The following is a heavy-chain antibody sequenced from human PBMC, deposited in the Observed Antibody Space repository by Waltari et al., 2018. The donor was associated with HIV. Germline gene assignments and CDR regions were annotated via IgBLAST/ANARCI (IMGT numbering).Heavy chain of an antibody. CDR3: ARGGLDDGDYGYYYGMDG. D-gene: IGHD4-17*01. J-gene: IGHJ6*02. V-gene: IGHV4-34*01. CDR2: INHRGST. CDR1: GGSFSGYY. Sequence: QVQLQQWGAGLLKPSETLSLTCAVYGGSFSGYYWSWIRQPPGKGLEWIGEINHRGSTNYKPALKSRVTISVDTSKNQFSLKLSSVTAADTAVYYCARGGLDDGDYGYYYGMDGWGQGTMVTVSS.